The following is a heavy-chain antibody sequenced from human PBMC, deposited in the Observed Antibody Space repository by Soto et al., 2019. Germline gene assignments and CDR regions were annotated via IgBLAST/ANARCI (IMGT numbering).Heavy chain of an antibody. V-gene: IGHV4-34*01. D-gene: IGHD5-12*01. J-gene: IGHJ5*02. CDR3: ARALNGPIVATSFSWFDP. CDR2: INHSGST. Sequence: SETLSLTCAVYGGSFSGYYWSWIRQPPGKGLEWIGEINHSGSTNYNPSLKSRVTISVDTSKNQFSLKLDSVTAADTAVYYCARALNGPIVATSFSWFDPWGQGTLVTVSS. CDR1: GGSFSGYY.